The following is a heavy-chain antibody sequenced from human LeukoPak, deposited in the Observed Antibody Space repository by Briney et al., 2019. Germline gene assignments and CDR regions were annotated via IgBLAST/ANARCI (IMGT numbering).Heavy chain of an antibody. CDR2: ISSSSRYI. J-gene: IGHJ6*02. CDR1: GFTFSSYS. CDR3: ARGFGELSEGYGMDV. D-gene: IGHD3-10*01. V-gene: IGHV3-21*01. Sequence: GGSLRLSCAASGFTFSSYSMNWVRQAPGKGLEGVSCISSSSRYIYYAESVKGRFTISRDNAKNSLYLQMNSLRAEDTAVYYCARGFGELSEGYGMDVWGQGTTVTVSS.